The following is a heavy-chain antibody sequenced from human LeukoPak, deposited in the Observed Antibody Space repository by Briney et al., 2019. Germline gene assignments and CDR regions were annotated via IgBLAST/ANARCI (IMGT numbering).Heavy chain of an antibody. CDR2: ISSSSNYI. CDR1: GFTFNSYS. V-gene: IGHV3-21*01. D-gene: IGHD4-23*01. CDR3: ARLYGGNSNDY. J-gene: IGHJ4*02. Sequence: GGSLRLSCAASGFTFNSYSMNWVRHAPGKGLEWVSSISSSSNYIYYTDSVKGRFTISRDNAKNSLYLQMSSLRAEDTAVYYCARLYGGNSNDYWGQGTLVTVSS.